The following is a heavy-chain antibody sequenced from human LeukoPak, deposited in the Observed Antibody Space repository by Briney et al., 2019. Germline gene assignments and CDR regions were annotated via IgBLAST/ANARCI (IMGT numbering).Heavy chain of an antibody. D-gene: IGHD3-16*02. J-gene: IGHJ4*02. CDR1: GYTFTGYY. CDR2: INPNSGGT. V-gene: IGHV1-2*02. CDR3: ARVRGYVWGSYRYTSLFDY. Sequence: ASVKVSCKASGYTFTGYYMHLVRQAPGQGLEWMGWINPNSGGTNYAQKFQGRVTMTRDTSISTAYMELSRLRSDDTAVYYCARVRGYVWGSYRYTSLFDYWGQGTLVTVSS.